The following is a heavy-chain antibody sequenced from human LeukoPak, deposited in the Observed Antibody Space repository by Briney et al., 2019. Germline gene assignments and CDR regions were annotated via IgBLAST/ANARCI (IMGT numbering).Heavy chain of an antibody. Sequence: GESLRLSCAASGFTFDDYAMHWVRQGPGKGLEWVSGIRWNSGSIGYADSVKGRFTISRDNAKNSLYLQMNSLRAEDTALYYCAEGDSSSGFDYWGQGTLVTVSS. CDR1: GFTFDDYA. V-gene: IGHV3-9*01. CDR2: IRWNSGSI. J-gene: IGHJ4*02. CDR3: AEGDSSSGFDY. D-gene: IGHD6-6*01.